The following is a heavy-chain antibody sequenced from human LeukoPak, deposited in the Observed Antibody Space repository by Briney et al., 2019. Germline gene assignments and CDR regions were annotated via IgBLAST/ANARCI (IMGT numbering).Heavy chain of an antibody. CDR2: IGTAGDT. CDR1: GFTFSNYD. J-gene: IGHJ4*02. CDR3: ARGGWFGELLRPFDY. Sequence: GGSLRLSCAASGFTFSNYDMHWARQATGKGLEWVSAIGTAGDTYYSGSVKGRFTISRENAKNSLYLQMNSLKAGDTAVYYCARGGWFGELLRPFDYWGQGSLVTVSS. D-gene: IGHD3-10*01. V-gene: IGHV3-13*01.